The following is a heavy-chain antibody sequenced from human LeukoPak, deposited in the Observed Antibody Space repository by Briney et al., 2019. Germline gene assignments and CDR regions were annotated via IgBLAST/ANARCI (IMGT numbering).Heavy chain of an antibody. CDR2: IYYSGST. D-gene: IGHD5-12*01. CDR1: GGSISSYY. CDR3: AREVWPRTKNNWFDP. Sequence: SETLSLTCTVSGGSISSYYWSWIRQPLGKGLEWIGYIYYSGSTNYNPSLKSRVTISVDTSKNQFSLKLSSVTAADTAVYYCAREVWPRTKNNWFDPWGQGTLVTVSS. J-gene: IGHJ5*02. V-gene: IGHV4-59*01.